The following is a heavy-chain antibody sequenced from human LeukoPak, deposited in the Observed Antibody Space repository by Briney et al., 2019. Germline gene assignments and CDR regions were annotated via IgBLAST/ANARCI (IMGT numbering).Heavy chain of an antibody. CDR1: GLPFSSYT. D-gene: IGHD2-2*01. J-gene: IGHJ5*02. Sequence: PGGSLRLSCAASGLPFSSYTMNWVRQAPGRGLEWVSSITGGSNYMYYRDSVKGRFTISRDNARNSLYLEMNSLRADDTAMYFCARSVVPAGAWFDPWGQGTLVTVSS. V-gene: IGHV3-21*01. CDR2: ITGGSNYM. CDR3: ARSVVPAGAWFDP.